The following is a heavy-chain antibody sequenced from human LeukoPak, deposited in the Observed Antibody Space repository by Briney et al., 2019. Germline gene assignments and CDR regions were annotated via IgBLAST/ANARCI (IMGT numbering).Heavy chain of an antibody. V-gene: IGHV3-48*01. D-gene: IGHD2-21*01. CDR1: GFTFSTYS. CDR3: AKSHVIASYVGDY. Sequence: GGSLRLSCAASGFTFSTYSMNWVRQAPGKGLEWVSYISSSSGTIYYADSVKGRFTISRDTSKNTLFLEMSSLRAEDMAVYYCAKSHVIASYVGDYWGQGTLVTVSS. J-gene: IGHJ4*02. CDR2: ISSSSGTI.